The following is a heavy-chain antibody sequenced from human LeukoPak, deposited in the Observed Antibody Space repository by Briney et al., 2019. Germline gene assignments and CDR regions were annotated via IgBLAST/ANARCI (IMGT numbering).Heavy chain of an antibody. CDR3: ANTYYDTSGYHYLDY. J-gene: IGHJ4*02. CDR1: GFTFSSYG. D-gene: IGHD3-22*01. V-gene: IGHV3-33*06. Sequence: PGRSLRLSCAASGFTFSSYGMHWVRQAPGKGLEWVAVIWYDGGNKYYADSVKGRFTISRDNSKNTLYLQMNSLRAEDTAVYYCANTYYDTSGYHYLDYWGQGTLVTVSS. CDR2: IWYDGGNK.